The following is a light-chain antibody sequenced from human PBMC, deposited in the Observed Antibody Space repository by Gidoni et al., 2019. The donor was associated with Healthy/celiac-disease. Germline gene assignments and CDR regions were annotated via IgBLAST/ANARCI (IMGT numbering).Light chain of an antibody. V-gene: IGKV1-39*01. Sequence: DIQMTQSPSSLSASVGDRVTITCRASQSISSYLNWYQQKPGKAPKLLIYAASSVQSGVPSRFSGSGSGTDFTLTISSLQPEDFATYYCQQSYSTPRTFGGGTRVKIK. CDR3: QQSYSTPRT. J-gene: IGKJ4*01. CDR2: AAS. CDR1: QSISSY.